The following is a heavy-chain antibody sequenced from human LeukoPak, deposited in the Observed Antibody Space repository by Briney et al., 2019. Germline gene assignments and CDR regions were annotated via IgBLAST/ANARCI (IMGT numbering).Heavy chain of an antibody. Sequence: GASVKVSCKASGYTFTSYGISWVRQAPGQGLEWMGWINPNSGGTNYAQKFQGRVTMTRDTSISTAYMELSRLRSDDTAVYYCARAGIGYCSSTSCYAHYYYYMDVWGKGTTVTISS. CDR1: GYTFTSYG. D-gene: IGHD2-2*01. J-gene: IGHJ6*03. CDR3: ARAGIGYCSSTSCYAHYYYYMDV. CDR2: INPNSGGT. V-gene: IGHV1-2*02.